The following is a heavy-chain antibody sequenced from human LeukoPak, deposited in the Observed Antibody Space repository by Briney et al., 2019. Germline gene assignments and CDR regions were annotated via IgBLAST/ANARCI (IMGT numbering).Heavy chain of an antibody. CDR2: ISWNSGSI. CDR1: GFTFDDYA. CDR3: TARCSSTSCYYYYGMDV. D-gene: IGHD2-2*01. V-gene: IGHV3-9*01. Sequence: GGSLRLSCAASGFTFDDYAMHWVRQAPGKGLEWVSGISWNSGSIGYADSVKGRFAISRDNAKNSLYLQMNSLRAEDTALYYCTARCSSTSCYYYYGMDVWGQGTTVTVSS. J-gene: IGHJ6*02.